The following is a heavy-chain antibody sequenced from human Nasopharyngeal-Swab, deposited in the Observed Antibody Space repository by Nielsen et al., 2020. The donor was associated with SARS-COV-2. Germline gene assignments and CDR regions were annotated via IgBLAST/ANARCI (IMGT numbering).Heavy chain of an antibody. D-gene: IGHD4-23*01. Sequence: GESLKISCVGSGLSFSGYAMHWVRQAPGKGLECVALISYDGSNIQYADSVRGRFTISRDNPKNTLYLQMNSLTTDDTAVYYCTRDEVQQGTTTVGYLDYWGQGTLVTVSP. J-gene: IGHJ4*02. CDR3: TRDEVQQGTTTVGYLDY. V-gene: IGHV3-30*04. CDR2: ISYDGSNI. CDR1: GLSFSGYA.